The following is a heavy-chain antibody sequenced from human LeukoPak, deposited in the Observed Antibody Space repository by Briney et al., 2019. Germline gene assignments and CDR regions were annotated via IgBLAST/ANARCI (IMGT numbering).Heavy chain of an antibody. D-gene: IGHD6-6*01. Sequence: ASVKLSFKASGGTFSSYAISWVRQAPGQGLEWMGGMIPIFGTANYAQKFQGRVTITTDESTSTAYMALSSLSSEDTAVYYCATLIQSSSSKYYYYYIDVWGQGTTVTVSS. J-gene: IGHJ6*03. CDR1: GGTFSSYA. V-gene: IGHV1-69*05. CDR2: MIPIFGTA. CDR3: ATLIQSSSSKYYYYYIDV.